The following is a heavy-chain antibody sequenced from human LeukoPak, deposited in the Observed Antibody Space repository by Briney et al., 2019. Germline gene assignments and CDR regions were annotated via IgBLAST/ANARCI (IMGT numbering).Heavy chain of an antibody. J-gene: IGHJ4*02. Sequence: GGSLRLSCAASGFTFSSYSMNWVRQAPGKGLEWVSSISSSSSYIYYADSVKGRFTISRDNAKDSLYLQMNSLRAEDTAVYYCARASKKGGSGSYYLYYFDYWGQGTLVTVSS. D-gene: IGHD3-10*01. CDR2: ISSSSSYI. CDR1: GFTFSSYS. V-gene: IGHV3-21*01. CDR3: ARASKKGGSGSYYLYYFDY.